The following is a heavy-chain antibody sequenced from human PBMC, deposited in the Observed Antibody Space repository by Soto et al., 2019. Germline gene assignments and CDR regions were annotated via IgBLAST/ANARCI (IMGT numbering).Heavy chain of an antibody. CDR3: APKSSSWYRGWFDP. Sequence: QITLKESGPTLVKPTQTLTLTCTFSGFSLSTSGVGVGWIRQPPGKALEWLALIYWDDDKRYSPSLKSRLTTTKDTSKHQVVLTMTNMDPVDTATYYCAPKSSSWYRGWFDPWGQGTLVTVSS. J-gene: IGHJ5*02. D-gene: IGHD6-13*01. V-gene: IGHV2-5*02. CDR2: IYWDDDK. CDR1: GFSLSTSGVG.